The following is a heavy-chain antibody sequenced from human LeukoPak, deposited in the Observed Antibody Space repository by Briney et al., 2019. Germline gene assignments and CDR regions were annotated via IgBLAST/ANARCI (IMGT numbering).Heavy chain of an antibody. Sequence: GGSLRLSCAASGFTFSSYGMSWVRQAPGKGLEWVSAISGSGGSTYYADSVKGRFTISRDNSKNTLYLQMNSLRAEDTAVYYXAKDKWSPAALRPFDYWGQGTLVTVSS. CDR2: ISGSGGST. J-gene: IGHJ4*02. D-gene: IGHD2-2*01. V-gene: IGHV3-23*01. CDR1: GFTFSSYG. CDR3: AKDKWSPAALRPFDY.